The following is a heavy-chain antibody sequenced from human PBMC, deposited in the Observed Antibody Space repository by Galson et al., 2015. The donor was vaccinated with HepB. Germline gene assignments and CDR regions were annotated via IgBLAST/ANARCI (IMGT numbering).Heavy chain of an antibody. CDR1: GYTFTSYG. V-gene: IGHV1-18*01. J-gene: IGHJ6*02. CDR2: ISAYNGNT. Sequence: SVKVSCKASGYTFTSYGISWVRQAPGQGLEWMGWISAYNGNTNYAQKLQGRVTMTTDTSTSTAYMELRSLRSDDTAVYYCARGTMVHFQFYGMDVWGQGTTVTVSS. CDR3: ARGTMVHFQFYGMDV. D-gene: IGHD3-10*01.